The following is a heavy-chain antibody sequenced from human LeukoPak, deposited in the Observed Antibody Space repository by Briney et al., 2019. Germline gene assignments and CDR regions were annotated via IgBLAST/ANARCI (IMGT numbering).Heavy chain of an antibody. CDR3: TRGAGWLIDY. V-gene: IGHV4-59*01. J-gene: IGHJ4*02. Sequence: SETLSLTCTVSDDSISDYYRGWIRQPPGKGLEWIGYFYNSGRSIYNPSLKSRVTISADTSKNHLSLKLNSVTTADTAVYYCTRGAGWLIDYWGQGTLVTVSS. CDR1: DDSISDYY. CDR2: FYNSGRS. D-gene: IGHD3-16*01.